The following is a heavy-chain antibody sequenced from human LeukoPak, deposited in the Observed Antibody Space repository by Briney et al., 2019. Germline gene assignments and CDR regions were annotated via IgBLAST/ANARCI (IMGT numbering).Heavy chain of an antibody. Sequence: ASVKVSCKASGYTFTSYGISWVRQAPGQGLEWMGWISAYNGNTNYAQKHQGRVTMTTDTSPSTAYMELRTLRSDDTAVYYCARPQGYCSSTSCSNLFDYWGQGTLVTVSS. CDR3: ARPQGYCSSTSCSNLFDY. D-gene: IGHD2-2*01. J-gene: IGHJ4*02. CDR2: ISAYNGNT. V-gene: IGHV1-18*04. CDR1: GYTFTSYG.